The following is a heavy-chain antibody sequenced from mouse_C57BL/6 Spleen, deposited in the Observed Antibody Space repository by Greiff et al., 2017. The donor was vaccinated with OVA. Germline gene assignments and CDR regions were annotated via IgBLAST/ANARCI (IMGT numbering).Heavy chain of an antibody. J-gene: IGHJ2*01. CDR3: ARRRITTVALDY. CDR2: IDPSDSYT. CDR1: GYTFTSYW. D-gene: IGHD1-1*01. V-gene: IGHV1-69*01. Sequence: VQLQQPGAELVMPGASVKLSCKASGYTFTSYWMHWVKQRPGQGLEWIGEIDPSDSYTNYNQKFKGKSTLTVDKSSSTAYMQLSSLTSEDSAVYYCARRRITTVALDYWGQGTTLTVSS.